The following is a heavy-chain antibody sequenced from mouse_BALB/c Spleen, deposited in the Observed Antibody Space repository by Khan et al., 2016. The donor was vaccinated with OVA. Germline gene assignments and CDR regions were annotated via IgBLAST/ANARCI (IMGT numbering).Heavy chain of an antibody. V-gene: IGHV1-77*01. J-gene: IGHJ3*01. CDR2: IYPGSGST. CDR3: ARGGYSVFAY. D-gene: IGHD1-1*01. CDR1: GYTFTDYV. Sequence: QVQLQQPGPELVKPGASVKMSCKASGYTFTDYVINWVKQRTGQGLEWIGDIYPGSGSTYYNEKFKGKATLTADKSSNTAYMQLSSLTFEDSAVYVCARGGYSVFAYWGQGTLVTVSA.